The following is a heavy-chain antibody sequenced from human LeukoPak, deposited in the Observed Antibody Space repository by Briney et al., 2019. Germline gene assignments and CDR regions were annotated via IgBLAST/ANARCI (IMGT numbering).Heavy chain of an antibody. J-gene: IGHJ2*01. CDR1: GFSFDDYA. CDR2: INWSGVST. Sequence: GGSLGLSCAASGFSFDDYAMSWVRQAPGKGLEWVSGINWSGVSTGYADSVKGRFTISRDNTKNSLFLQLNSLRAEDTDFYYCAKGKDTLNPYWYFDVWGRGTLVSVSS. D-gene: IGHD5-18*01. CDR3: AKGKDTLNPYWYFDV. V-gene: IGHV3-20*04.